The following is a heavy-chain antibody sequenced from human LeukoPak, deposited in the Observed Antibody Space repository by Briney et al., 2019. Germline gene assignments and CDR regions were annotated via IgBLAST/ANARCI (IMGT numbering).Heavy chain of an antibody. D-gene: IGHD2-21*01. J-gene: IGHJ4*02. V-gene: IGHV4-34*01. CDR3: ARGPYGSDY. CDR2: INHSGST. Sequence: SETLSLTCAVYDGSLSGYYWNWFRQPPGKRLEWIGEINHSGSTNYNPSLKSRVTISSDTSKNQFSLMLRSVTAADTAVYYCARGPYGSDYWGQGTLVTVSS. CDR1: DGSLSGYY.